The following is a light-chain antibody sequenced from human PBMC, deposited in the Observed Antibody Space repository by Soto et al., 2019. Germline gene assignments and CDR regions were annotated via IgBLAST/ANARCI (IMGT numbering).Light chain of an antibody. Sequence: AIRMTQSPSSLSASTGDRVTITFRGSQGISSYLAWYQQKPGKAPTLLIYAASTLQSGVPSRFSGSGSGTDFTLTISSLQPDDFATYYCQQYNSYSPWTFGQGTRLEIK. J-gene: IGKJ5*01. CDR3: QQYNSYSPWT. CDR2: AAS. V-gene: IGKV1-8*01. CDR1: QGISSY.